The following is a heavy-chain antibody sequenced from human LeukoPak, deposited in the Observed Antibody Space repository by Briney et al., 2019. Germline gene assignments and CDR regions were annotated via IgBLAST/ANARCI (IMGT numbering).Heavy chain of an antibody. D-gene: IGHD3-16*01. CDR1: GDSITTNSDW. CDR2: IYSSGNS. CDR3: ARRGIWDLQIGNWFDP. J-gene: IGHJ5*02. V-gene: IGHV4-39*01. Sequence: SETLSLTCSIAGDSITTNSDWGGWIRQSPGKGLEWIGSIYSSGNSYYNPSLKTRATISPDTSKNQYSLRLTSVTAADTAIYYCARRGIWDLQIGNWFDPWGQGILVIVSS.